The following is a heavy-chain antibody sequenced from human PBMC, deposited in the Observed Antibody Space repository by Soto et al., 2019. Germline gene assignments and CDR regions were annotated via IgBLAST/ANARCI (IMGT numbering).Heavy chain of an antibody. CDR2: IYYSGST. V-gene: IGHV4-59*01. CDR3: ARDGWSIAARNYYGVDV. D-gene: IGHD6-6*01. CDR1: GGSISSYY. J-gene: IGHJ6*02. Sequence: KPSETLSLTCTVSGGSISSYYWSWIRQPPGKGLEWIGYIYYSGSTNYNPSLKSRVTISVDTSKNQFSLKLSSVTAADTAVYYCARDGWSIAARNYYGVDVWGQGTTVTVSS.